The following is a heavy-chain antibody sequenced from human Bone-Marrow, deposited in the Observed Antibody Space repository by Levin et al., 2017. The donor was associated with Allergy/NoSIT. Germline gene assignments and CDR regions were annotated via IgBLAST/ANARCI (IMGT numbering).Heavy chain of an antibody. J-gene: IGHJ4*02. CDR1: GFTFSSYN. D-gene: IGHD6-19*01. V-gene: IGHV3-21*01. CDR3: ARDVSSGFAAFDY. CDR2: ISSSSSNI. Sequence: PGGSLRLSCAASGFTFSSYNMNWVRQAPGKGLEWVSLISSSSSNIYHADSVKGRFTISRDNAKNSLYLQMNSLRAEDTAVYYCARDVSSGFAAFDYWGQGTLVTVSS.